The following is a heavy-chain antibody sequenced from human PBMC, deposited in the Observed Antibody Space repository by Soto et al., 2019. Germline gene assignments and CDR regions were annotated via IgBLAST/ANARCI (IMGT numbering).Heavy chain of an antibody. J-gene: IGHJ6*02. Sequence: TLSLPCSVSGGSISRSSHYWGWIRQPPGKGLEWIGNIYYNGNTYYNPSLKSRVTISIDTSKNPFSLRLSSVTAADTAVYFCGASPANYYLYGMDVWGQGTTVNISS. CDR1: GGSISRSSHY. V-gene: IGHV4-39*02. CDR2: IYYNGNT. CDR3: GASPANYYLYGMDV. D-gene: IGHD5-12*01.